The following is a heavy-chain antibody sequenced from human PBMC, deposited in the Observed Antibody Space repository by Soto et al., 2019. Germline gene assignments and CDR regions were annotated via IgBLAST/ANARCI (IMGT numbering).Heavy chain of an antibody. CDR3: ARGVTMVRGVIGYYYYYGMDV. CDR2: IIPIFGTA. D-gene: IGHD3-10*01. CDR1: GGTFSSYA. J-gene: IGHJ6*02. Sequence: RASVKVSCKASGGTFSSYAISWVRQAPGQGLEWMGGIIPIFGTANYAQKFQGRVTITADKSTSTAYMELSSLRSEDTAVYYCARGVTMVRGVIGYYYYYGMDVWGQGTTVTVS. V-gene: IGHV1-69*06.